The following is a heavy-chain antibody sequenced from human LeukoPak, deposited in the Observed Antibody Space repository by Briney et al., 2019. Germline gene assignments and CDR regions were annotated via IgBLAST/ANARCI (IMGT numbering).Heavy chain of an antibody. CDR2: INPSGSST. CDR1: GYTFTSYY. CDR3: ARDNSVGDTAWWLDP. Sequence: ASVKVSCKASGYTFTSYYMHWVRQAPGQGLEWMGLINPSGSSTSYAQKFQGRLSLTRDMSTSTDYMELSSLRSEDTAVYYCARDNSVGDTAWWLDPWGRGTLVTVSS. D-gene: IGHD1-26*01. V-gene: IGHV1-46*01. J-gene: IGHJ5*02.